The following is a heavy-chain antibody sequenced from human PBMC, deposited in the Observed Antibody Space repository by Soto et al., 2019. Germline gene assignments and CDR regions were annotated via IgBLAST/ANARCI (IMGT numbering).Heavy chain of an antibody. V-gene: IGHV4-4*07. CDR3: AREGVGYYGSGSHPGYYYGMDV. CDR2: IYTSGST. Sequence: SETLAHTWTVSGGSISSYCWSWIRQPAGKGLEWIGRIYTSGSTNYNPSLKSRVTMSVDTSKNQFSLKLSSVTAADTAVYYCAREGVGYYGSGSHPGYYYGMDVWGQGTTVTVSS. J-gene: IGHJ6*02. CDR1: GGSISSYC. D-gene: IGHD3-10*01.